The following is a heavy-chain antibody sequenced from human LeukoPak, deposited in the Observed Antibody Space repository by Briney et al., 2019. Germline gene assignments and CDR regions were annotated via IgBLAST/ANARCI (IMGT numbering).Heavy chain of an antibody. D-gene: IGHD6-19*01. CDR3: ANSKVADFHY. V-gene: IGHV3-23*01. CDR1: GFTFNLYA. CDR2: ITGSGGST. Sequence: PGGSLRLSCTASGFTFNLYAMTWVRQAPGKGLEWVSAITGSGGSTYYADSVKGRFTISRDNSKNTVYLQMNSLRVDHTAVYYCANSKVADFHYWGQGTRVTVSS. J-gene: IGHJ4*02.